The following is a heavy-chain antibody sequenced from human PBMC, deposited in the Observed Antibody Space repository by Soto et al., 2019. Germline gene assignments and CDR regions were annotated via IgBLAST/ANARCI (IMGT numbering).Heavy chain of an antibody. J-gene: IGHJ4*02. V-gene: IGHV1-18*04. CDR1: GYTFTSNG. CDR2: ISGYNGNT. D-gene: IGHD2-21*02. Sequence: ASVKVSCKASGYTFTSNGVSWVRQAPGQGLEWLGWISGYNGNTNYERKFQDRLTVTTDTSTSTAYMELRSLRSDDTAIYYCARGQDGDNIDYWGQGTLVTVS. CDR3: ARGQDGDNIDY.